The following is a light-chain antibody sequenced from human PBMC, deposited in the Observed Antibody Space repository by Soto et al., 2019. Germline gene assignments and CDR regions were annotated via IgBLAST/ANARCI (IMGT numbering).Light chain of an antibody. Sequence: EIVMTQSPATLSVSPGERVSLSCRASQSLSSDLAWYQQKPGQSPRLLIYGASTRATGVPARFSGSGSGTEFTLTISSLQSEDFAVYYCQHYNNWPFTFGGGTRVEIK. CDR2: GAS. CDR3: QHYNNWPFT. V-gene: IGKV3-15*01. J-gene: IGKJ4*01. CDR1: QSLSSD.